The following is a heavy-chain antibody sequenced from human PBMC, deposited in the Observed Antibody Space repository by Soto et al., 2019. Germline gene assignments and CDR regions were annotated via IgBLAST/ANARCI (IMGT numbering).Heavy chain of an antibody. CDR2: MNPNSGNT. CDR1: GYTFTSYD. CDR3: ARVKASTEHYGMDV. D-gene: IGHD2-2*01. Sequence: GASVKVSCKASGYTFTSYDINWVRQATGQGLEWMGWMNPNSGNTGYAQKLQGRVTMTTDTSTSTAYMELRSLRSDDTAVYYCARVKASTEHYGMDVWGQGTTVTVSS. J-gene: IGHJ6*02. V-gene: IGHV1-8*01.